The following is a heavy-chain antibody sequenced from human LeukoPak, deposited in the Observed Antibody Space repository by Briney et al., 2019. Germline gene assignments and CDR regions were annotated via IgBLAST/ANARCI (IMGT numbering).Heavy chain of an antibody. J-gene: IGHJ4*02. D-gene: IGHD1-26*01. CDR1: GFTFSSYW. Sequence: GGSLRLSCAASGFTFSSYWMTWVRQAPGKALEWVANINQDGSERHYVDSVKGRFTISRDNAKNSLYLEMNSLRAEDTAAYYCARDEYSGSYVYWGQGTLVTVSS. CDR3: ARDEYSGSYVY. V-gene: IGHV3-7*05. CDR2: INQDGSER.